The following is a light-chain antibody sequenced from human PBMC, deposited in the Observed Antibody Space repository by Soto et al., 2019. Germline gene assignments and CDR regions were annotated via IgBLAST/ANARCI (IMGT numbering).Light chain of an antibody. CDR1: QGIGND. CDR2: AAS. V-gene: IGKV1-6*02. J-gene: IGKJ4*01. CDR3: LQDFHFPLS. Sequence: AIQMTQSPSSLSASVGDRAIITCRASQGIGNDLAWYQQTPGKAPKLLIYAASILQIGVPSRFSGNRSGTDFTLTITSLQPGDLASYYCLQDFHFPLSFGGGTKFEIK.